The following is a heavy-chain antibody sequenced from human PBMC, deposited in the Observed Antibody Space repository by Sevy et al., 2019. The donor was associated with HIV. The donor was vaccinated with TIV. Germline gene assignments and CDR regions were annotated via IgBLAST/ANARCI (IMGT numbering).Heavy chain of an antibody. D-gene: IGHD3-22*01. CDR2: ISYDGSNK. CDR1: GFTFSSYA. V-gene: IGHV3-30-3*01. CDR3: ARDNLHYDSSGFSAGLDY. J-gene: IGHJ4*02. Sequence: GGSLRLSCAASGFTFSSYAMHWVRQAPGKGLEWVAVISYDGSNKYYADSVKGRFTISRDNSKNTLYLQMNSLRAEDSAVYYCARDNLHYDSSGFSAGLDYWGQGTLVTVSS.